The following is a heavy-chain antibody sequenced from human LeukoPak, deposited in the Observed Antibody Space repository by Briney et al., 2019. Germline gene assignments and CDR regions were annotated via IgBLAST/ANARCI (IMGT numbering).Heavy chain of an antibody. Sequence: SETLSLTCTVSGGSISSYYWGWIRQPPGKGLEWIGYIYYSGSTNYNPSLKSRVTISVDTSKNQFSLKLSSVTAADTAVYYCARDVVTMVXXNXYXGMDXXXXXXXVTVSS. CDR1: GGSISSYY. CDR2: IYYSGST. D-gene: IGHD3-10*01. CDR3: ARDVVTMVXXNXYXGMDX. V-gene: IGHV4-59*01. J-gene: IGHJ6*01.